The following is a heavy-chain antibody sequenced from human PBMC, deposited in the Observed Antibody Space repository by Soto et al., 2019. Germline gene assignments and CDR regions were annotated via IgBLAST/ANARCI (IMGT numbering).Heavy chain of an antibody. V-gene: IGHV3-49*04. CDR1: GFIFDDYV. CDR2: IRNKASGGTT. D-gene: IGHD5-12*01. J-gene: IGHJ4*02. Sequence: LRLSCTASGFIFDDYVMTWVRQAPGKGLEFVGSIRNKASGGTTEYAASVKGRFTISRDDSKSIAYLQMNSLKTEDTAVYYCTKWPGNAQSNFEHWGQGTQVTVSS. CDR3: TKWPGNAQSNFEH.